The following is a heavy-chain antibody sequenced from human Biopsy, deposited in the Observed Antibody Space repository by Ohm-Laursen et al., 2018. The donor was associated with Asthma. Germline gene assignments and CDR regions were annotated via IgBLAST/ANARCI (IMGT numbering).Heavy chain of an antibody. V-gene: IGHV3-30*03. CDR2: IAWDGINS. CDR1: GFTLSTYG. Sequence: SLRLSCAASGFTLSTYGMHWVRQAPGKGLEWVAYIAWDGINSYYADSVKGRFTISRDNSRNTLYLQKNSLRADDTAVYYCARAGESDLVGGLDVWGQGTTVIVS. D-gene: IGHD2-21*01. J-gene: IGHJ6*02. CDR3: ARAGESDLVGGLDV.